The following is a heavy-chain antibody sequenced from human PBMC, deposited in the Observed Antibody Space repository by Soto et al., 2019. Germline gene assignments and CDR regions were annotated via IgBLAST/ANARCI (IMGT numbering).Heavy chain of an antibody. V-gene: IGHV4-30-2*01. J-gene: IGHJ4*02. CDR3: ARLALVTRIFVY. CDR1: GGSISSGGYS. CDR2: VYHSGNP. D-gene: IGHD5-18*01. Sequence: QLQLQESGSGLVKPSQTLSLTCAVSGGSISSGGYSWSWIRLPPGKGLEWIGYVYHSGNPYYHPSPKGRVTISLDRCRNQYSLELGSVTAAATAVYYWARLALVTRIFVYWGQGTLVTVSS.